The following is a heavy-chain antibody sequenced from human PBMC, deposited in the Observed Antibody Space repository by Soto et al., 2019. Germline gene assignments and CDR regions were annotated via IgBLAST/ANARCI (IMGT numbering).Heavy chain of an antibody. CDR3: ARSPLYSSGGIPDYFDY. Sequence: PSETLSLTCTVSGGSISSSSYYWGWIRQPPGKGLEWIGSIYYSGSTYYNPSLKSRVTISVDTSKNQFSLKLSSVTAADTAVYICARSPLYSSGGIPDYFDYWGQGTLVTFPS. CDR1: GGSISSSSYY. D-gene: IGHD6-19*01. V-gene: IGHV4-39*01. CDR2: IYYSGST. J-gene: IGHJ4*02.